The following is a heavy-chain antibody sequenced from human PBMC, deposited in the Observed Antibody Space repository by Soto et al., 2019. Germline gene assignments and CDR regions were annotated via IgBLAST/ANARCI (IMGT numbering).Heavy chain of an antibody. V-gene: IGHV1-69*12. CDR1: GGTFSSYA. J-gene: IGHJ4*02. D-gene: IGHD2-15*01. Sequence: QVQLVQSGAEVRQPASSVKVSCKTSGGTFSSYAISWVRQAPGQGLEWMGGIVPIVDTATYAQKFQGRVTITADESTSTAYMELSRLRSDDTAVYYCVRVVAIPASPDYWGQGTLVTVSS. CDR3: VRVVAIPASPDY. CDR2: IVPIVDTA.